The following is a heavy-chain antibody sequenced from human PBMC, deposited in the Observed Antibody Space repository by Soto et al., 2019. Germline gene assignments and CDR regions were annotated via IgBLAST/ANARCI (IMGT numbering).Heavy chain of an antibody. J-gene: IGHJ5*02. V-gene: IGHV3-48*01. CDR3: ARGACNGTSCYVFAP. D-gene: IGHD2-2*01. Sequence: LSGEGCGGILSKYRMKWVRQFKGKGLEWIAYIDGGSSAIHYTDSVKGRFTISRDNARNSLYLQMNSLRAEDTAVYYCARGACNGTSCYVFAPWGPGTLVPVSS. CDR2: IDGGSSAI. CDR1: GGILSKYR.